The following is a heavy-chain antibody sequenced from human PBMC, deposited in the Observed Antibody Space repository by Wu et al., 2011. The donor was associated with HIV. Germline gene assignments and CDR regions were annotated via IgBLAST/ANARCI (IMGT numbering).Heavy chain of an antibody. Sequence: QVQLVQSGAEVKKAGSSVKVSCKASGNTFSGYAVSWVRQAPGQGLEWMGGIIPIFGTASYAQKFQGRVTITADKSTSTAYMEVSSLRSEDTAMYYCARDFGGDGDSWGQGTLVTVSS. J-gene: IGHJ4*02. CDR2: IIPIFGTA. CDR1: GNTFSGYA. CDR3: ARDFGGDGDS. D-gene: IGHD2-21*01. V-gene: IGHV1-69*14.